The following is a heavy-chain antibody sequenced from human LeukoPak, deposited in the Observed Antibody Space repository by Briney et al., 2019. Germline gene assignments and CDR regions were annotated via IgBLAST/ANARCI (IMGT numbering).Heavy chain of an antibody. CDR2: IYYSGST. CDR1: GFTFGDYA. V-gene: IGHV4-59*01. Sequence: LRLSCTVSGFTFGDYAMSWIRQPPGKGLEWIGNIYYSGSTNYNPSLKSRVTISVDTSKNQFSLKLSSVTAADTAVYYCTRGSIAYYYMDVWGKGTTVTISS. D-gene: IGHD3-22*01. J-gene: IGHJ6*03. CDR3: TRGSIAYYYMDV.